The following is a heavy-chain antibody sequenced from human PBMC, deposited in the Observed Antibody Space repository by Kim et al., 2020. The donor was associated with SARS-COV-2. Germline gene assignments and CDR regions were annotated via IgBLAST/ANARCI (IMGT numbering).Heavy chain of an antibody. V-gene: IGHV3-48*02. Sequence: GGSLRLSCAASGFTFSSYSMNWVRQAPGKGLEWVSYISSSSSTIYYADSVKGRFTISRDNAKNSLYLQMNSLRDEDTAVYYCARVGGTVVNHPGFDYWGQGTLVTVSS. CDR2: ISSSSSTI. J-gene: IGHJ4*02. CDR1: GFTFSSYS. D-gene: IGHD2-15*01. CDR3: ARVGGTVVNHPGFDY.